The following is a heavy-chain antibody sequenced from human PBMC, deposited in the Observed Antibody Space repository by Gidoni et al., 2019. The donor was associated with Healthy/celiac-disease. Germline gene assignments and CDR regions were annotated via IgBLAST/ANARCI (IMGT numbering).Heavy chain of an antibody. CDR3: ARDAQGFGVVIGPIYDP. CDR2: INPNSGGT. D-gene: IGHD3-3*01. V-gene: IGHV1-2*04. CDR1: GYTFTGYY. Sequence: VQLVQSGAEVKKPGASVKVSCKDSGYTFTGYYMHWVRQAPGQGLEWMGWINPNSGGTNYAQKFQGLVTMTRDTSISTAYMELSRLRSDDTAVYYCARDAQGFGVVIGPIYDPWGQGTLVTVSS. J-gene: IGHJ5*02.